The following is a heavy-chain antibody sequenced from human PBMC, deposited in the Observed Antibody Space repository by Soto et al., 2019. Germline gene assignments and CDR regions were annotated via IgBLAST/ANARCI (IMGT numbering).Heavy chain of an antibody. D-gene: IGHD1-26*01. V-gene: IGHV3-21*01. J-gene: IGHJ5*02. CDR1: GFTFSSYS. Sequence: GGSLRLSCAASGFTFSSYSMNWVRQAPGKGLEWVSSISSSSSYIYYADSVKGRFTISRDNAKNSLYLQMNSLRAEDTAVYYCARIPQVGSPGVFDPWGQGTLGTVSS. CDR3: ARIPQVGSPGVFDP. CDR2: ISSSSSYI.